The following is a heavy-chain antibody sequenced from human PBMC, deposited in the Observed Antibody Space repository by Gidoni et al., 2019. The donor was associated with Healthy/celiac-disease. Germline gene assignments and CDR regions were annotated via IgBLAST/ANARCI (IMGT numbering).Heavy chain of an antibody. D-gene: IGHD6-19*01. J-gene: IGHJ4*02. CDR1: GFPFSSYS. V-gene: IGHV3-48*01. CDR2: LSSSSSTI. Sequence: EVQLVESGGGLVQPGGSLRLSCAASGFPFSSYSMNWVRQAPGKGLEWVSYLSSSSSTIYYADSVKGRFTISRDNAKNSRYLQMTSLRAEDTAVYYCASTPGIAVAGTFDYWGQGTLVTVSS. CDR3: ASTPGIAVAGTFDY.